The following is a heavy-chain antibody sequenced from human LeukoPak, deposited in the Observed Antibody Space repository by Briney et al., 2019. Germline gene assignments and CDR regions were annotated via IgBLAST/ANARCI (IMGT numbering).Heavy chain of an antibody. J-gene: IGHJ4*02. V-gene: IGHV1-2*02. CDR3: ARVGMVAASFDY. Sequence: ASVKVSCKASGYTFTGYYMHWVRQAPGQGLEWMGWINPNSGGTNYAQKFQGRVTMTRDTSTSTVYMELSSLRSEDTAVYYCARVGMVAASFDYWGQGTLVTVSS. CDR2: INPNSGGT. D-gene: IGHD2-15*01. CDR1: GYTFTGYY.